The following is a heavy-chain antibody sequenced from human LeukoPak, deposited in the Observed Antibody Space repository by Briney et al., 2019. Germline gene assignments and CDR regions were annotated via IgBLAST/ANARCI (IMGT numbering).Heavy chain of an antibody. Sequence: ASVKVSCKASGYTFTGYYIHWVRQAPGQGLEWMGWINPNSGGTNYAQTFQGRVTMTRDTSISTAYMELSRLRSDDTAVYYCARDSSVRDGMDVWGQGTTVTVSS. J-gene: IGHJ6*02. CDR1: GYTFTGYY. D-gene: IGHD3-16*02. CDR2: INPNSGGT. CDR3: ARDSSVRDGMDV. V-gene: IGHV1-2*02.